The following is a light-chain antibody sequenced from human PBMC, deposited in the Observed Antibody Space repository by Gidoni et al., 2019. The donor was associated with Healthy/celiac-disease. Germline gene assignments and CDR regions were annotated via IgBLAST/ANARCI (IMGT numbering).Light chain of an antibody. Sequence: DIVMTQFPDSLAVSLGERATINCKSSQSILYSSSSNYKNYLAWYQRKPGQPPKLLIYWASTRESGVPDRFSGSGSGTDFTLTISSLQAEDVAVYYCQQYYTTPFTFGPXTKVDIK. CDR3: QQYYTTPFT. CDR2: WAS. V-gene: IGKV4-1*01. J-gene: IGKJ3*01. CDR1: QSILYSSSSNYKNY.